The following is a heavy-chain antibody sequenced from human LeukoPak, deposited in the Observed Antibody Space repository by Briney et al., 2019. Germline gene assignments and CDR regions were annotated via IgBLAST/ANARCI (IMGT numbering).Heavy chain of an antibody. CDR1: GFTFSSYA. D-gene: IGHD1-1*01. J-gene: IGHJ4*02. CDR3: ARGGKGVPFEY. CDR2: ISYDGSNK. Sequence: PGGSLRLSCAASGFTFSSYAMHWVRQAPGKGLEWVAVISYDGSNKYYADSVKGRFTISRDNSKNTLYLQMNSLTTEDTAVYYCARGGKGVPFEYWGQGTLVTVSS. V-gene: IGHV3-30-3*01.